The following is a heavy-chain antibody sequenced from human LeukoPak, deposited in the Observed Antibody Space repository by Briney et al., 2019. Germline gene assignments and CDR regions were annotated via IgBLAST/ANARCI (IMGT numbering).Heavy chain of an antibody. CDR2: ISNSGGST. D-gene: IGHD3-16*01. J-gene: IGHJ4*02. V-gene: IGHV3-23*01. CDR1: GFTFSDYA. Sequence: PGGSLRLSCAASGFTFSDYAMSWVRPAPGKGLEWASTISNSGGSTHYADSLKGRFTISRDNSKSTLYLQMNSLRAEDTAIYYCTKDVGVILFDYWGQGTLVTVSS. CDR3: TKDVGVILFDY.